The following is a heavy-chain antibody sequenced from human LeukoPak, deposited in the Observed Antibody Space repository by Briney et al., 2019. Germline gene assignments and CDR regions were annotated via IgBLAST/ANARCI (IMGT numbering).Heavy chain of an antibody. J-gene: IGHJ4*02. D-gene: IGHD3-9*01. CDR3: AKDGHYDILTGYYARGYFDY. CDR2: IRYDGSNK. CDR1: GFTFSSYG. Sequence: PGGSLRLSCAASGFTFSSYGMHWVRQAPGKGLEWVAFIRYDGSNKYYADSVKGRFTISRDNSKNTLYLQMNSLRAEDTAVYYCAKDGHYDILTGYYARGYFDYWGQGTLVTVS. V-gene: IGHV3-30*02.